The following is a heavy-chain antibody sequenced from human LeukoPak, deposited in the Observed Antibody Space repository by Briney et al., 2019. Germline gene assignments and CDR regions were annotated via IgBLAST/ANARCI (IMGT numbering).Heavy chain of an antibody. V-gene: IGHV3-23*01. J-gene: IGHJ5*01. CDR3: AKAATYFYGSVTYDWFES. CDR2: ISGSGGST. CDR1: GFTFSNYA. D-gene: IGHD3-10*01. Sequence: GGSLRLSCAASGFTFSNYAMNWVRQAPGKGLEWVSAISGSGGSTYYADSVRDRFTISRDNGKNTIYLQMNSLRVDDTAIYYCAKAATYFYGSVTYDWFESWGQGTLVTVSS.